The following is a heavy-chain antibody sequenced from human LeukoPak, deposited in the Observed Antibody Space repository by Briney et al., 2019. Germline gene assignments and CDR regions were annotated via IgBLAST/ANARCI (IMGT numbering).Heavy chain of an antibody. Sequence: ASVKVSCKASGYTFISYVMHWVRQVPGQRLEWMGWINSGSGNTKYSLKFQDRVTITRNTSATTTYMELSSLRSEDTAVYYCARARSDWSGNDCWGQGTLVTVSS. J-gene: IGHJ4*02. V-gene: IGHV1-3*01. CDR2: INSGSGNT. CDR3: ARARSDWSGNDC. D-gene: IGHD3-3*01. CDR1: GYTFISYV.